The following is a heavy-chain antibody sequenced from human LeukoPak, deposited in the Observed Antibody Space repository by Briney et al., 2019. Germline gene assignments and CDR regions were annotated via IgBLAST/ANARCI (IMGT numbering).Heavy chain of an antibody. V-gene: IGHV3-30*18. CDR3: AKVRIQLWTLDY. CDR1: GFTFSSYG. Sequence: PGRSLRLSCAASGFTFSSYGMHWVRQAPGKGLEWVAVISYDGSNKYYADSVKGRFTISRDNSKNTLYLQMNSLRAEDTAVYYCAKVRIQLWTLDYWGQGTLVTVSS. CDR2: ISYDGSNK. D-gene: IGHD5-18*01. J-gene: IGHJ4*02.